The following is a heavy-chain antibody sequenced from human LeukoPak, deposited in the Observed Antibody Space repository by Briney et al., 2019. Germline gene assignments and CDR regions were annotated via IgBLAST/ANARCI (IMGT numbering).Heavy chain of an antibody. CDR1: GGSISSSSYY. V-gene: IGHV4-39*07. CDR2: INHRGST. J-gene: IGHJ4*02. CDR3: ARGDMLTGYSN. Sequence: SETLSHTCTVSGGSISSSSYYWGWIRQPPGKGLEWIGEINHRGSTKYNPSLKSRVTISVDTSKNQFSLKLSSVTAADTAVYYCARGDMLTGYSNWGQGNLVTVSS. D-gene: IGHD3-9*01.